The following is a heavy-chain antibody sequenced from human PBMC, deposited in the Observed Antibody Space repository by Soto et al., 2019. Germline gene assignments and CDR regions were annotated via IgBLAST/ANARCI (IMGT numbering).Heavy chain of an antibody. CDR3: ARGGDPDY. J-gene: IGHJ4*02. D-gene: IGHD2-21*02. V-gene: IGHV3-74*01. CDR2: LQTDGSHP. Sequence: EVQVVESGGGLVQPGGSLRLSCVASGFTFNYYWMHWVRQAPGKGLMWVSRLQTDGSHPDYAESVKGRFTISRDNAKNTMYLQMNNLRAEDTAVYYCARGGDPDYWGQGTVVTVSS. CDR1: GFTFNYYW.